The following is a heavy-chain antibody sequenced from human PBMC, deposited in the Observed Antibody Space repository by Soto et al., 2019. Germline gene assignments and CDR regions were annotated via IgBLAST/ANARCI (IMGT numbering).Heavy chain of an antibody. CDR1: GGSFSGYY. J-gene: IGHJ4*02. D-gene: IGHD6-13*01. CDR3: ARHAIEAAVSAFDY. V-gene: IGHV4-34*01. CDR2: VSHSGST. Sequence: PSETLSLTFAVYGGSFSGYYLSWIRQPPGKGLEWIGEVSHSGSTNYNPSLKSRVTISVDTSKNQFSLNLSSVTAADTAVYYCARHAIEAAVSAFDYWGQGTLVTVS.